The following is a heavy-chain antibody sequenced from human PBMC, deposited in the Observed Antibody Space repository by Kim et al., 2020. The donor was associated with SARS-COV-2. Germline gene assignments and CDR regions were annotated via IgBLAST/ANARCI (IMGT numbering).Heavy chain of an antibody. CDR3: ARGLVGATRGYFGY. Sequence: YNPSLKSRVPMSVDTSKNQFSLKLSSVTAADTAVYYCARGLVGATRGYFGYWGQGTLVTVSS. D-gene: IGHD1-26*01. V-gene: IGHV4-59*09. J-gene: IGHJ4*02.